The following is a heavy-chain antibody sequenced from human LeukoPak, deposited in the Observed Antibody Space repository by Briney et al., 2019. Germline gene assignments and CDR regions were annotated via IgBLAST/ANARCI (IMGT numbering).Heavy chain of an antibody. V-gene: IGHV3-23*01. CDR3: AKEWELYYFDY. CDR1: GFTFSSYW. CDR2: ISGSGGST. D-gene: IGHD1-26*01. J-gene: IGHJ4*02. Sequence: GGSLRLSCAASGFTFSSYWMNWARQAPGKGLEWVSAISGSGGSTYYADSVKGRFTISRDNSKNTLYLQMNSLRAEDTAVYYCAKEWELYYFDYWGQGTLVTVSS.